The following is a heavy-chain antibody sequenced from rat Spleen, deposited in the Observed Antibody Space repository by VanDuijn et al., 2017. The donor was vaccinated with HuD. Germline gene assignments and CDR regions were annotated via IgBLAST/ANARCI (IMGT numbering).Heavy chain of an antibody. CDR1: GFSLTSYH. Sequence: QVQLKESGPGLVQPSQTLSLTCPVSGFSLTSYHVSWVRQPPGKGLEWMGVIWTGGITAYNSLLKSRLSISRDTSKSQVFLKVNSLQTEDTATYYCARMGGLLSPPFDYWGQGVMVTVSS. V-gene: IGHV2-43*01. J-gene: IGHJ2*01. CDR3: ARMGGLLSPPFDY. CDR2: IWTGGIT. D-gene: IGHD1-12*03.